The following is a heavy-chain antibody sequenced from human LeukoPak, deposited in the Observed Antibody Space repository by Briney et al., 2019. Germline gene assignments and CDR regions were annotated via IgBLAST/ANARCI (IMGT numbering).Heavy chain of an antibody. J-gene: IGHJ1*01. CDR1: GXTFSSYG. CDR3: AKDHSPGVAAADVAEYFQH. D-gene: IGHD6-13*01. Sequence: PGRSLRLSCAASGXTFSSYGMHWVRQAPGKGLEWVAVISYDGSNKYYADSVKGRFTISRDNSKNTLYLQMNSLRAEDTAVYYCAKDHSPGVAAADVAEYFQHWGQGTLVTVSS. CDR2: ISYDGSNK. V-gene: IGHV3-30*18.